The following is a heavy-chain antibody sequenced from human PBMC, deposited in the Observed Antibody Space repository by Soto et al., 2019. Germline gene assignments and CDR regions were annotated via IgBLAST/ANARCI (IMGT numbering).Heavy chain of an antibody. V-gene: IGHV3-23*01. CDR2: ISGGGGTT. J-gene: IGHJ4*02. Sequence: EVQLLESGGGLVQPGESLRLSCAASGFTFSNYAMSWVRQAPGKDLEWVSAISGGGGTTFYADCVKGRFTISRDNSKKTVYLQMSSLRAEDTAVYYCAKYYASGSYYHFHYWGQETLVTVSS. D-gene: IGHD3-10*01. CDR3: AKYYASGSYYHFHY. CDR1: GFTFSNYA.